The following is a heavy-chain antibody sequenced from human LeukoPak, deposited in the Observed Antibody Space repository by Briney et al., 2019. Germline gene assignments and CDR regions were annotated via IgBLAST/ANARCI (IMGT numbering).Heavy chain of an antibody. CDR2: ISGSGGST. Sequence: GSLRLSCAASGFTFSSYAMSWVRQAPGKGLELVSAISGSGGSTYYADSVKGRFTISRDNSKNTLYLQMNSLRAEDTAVYYCAKIRGFILVIVYFDYWGQGTLVTVSS. CDR3: AKIRGFILVIVYFDY. D-gene: IGHD5-12*01. V-gene: IGHV3-23*01. CDR1: GFTFSSYA. J-gene: IGHJ4*02.